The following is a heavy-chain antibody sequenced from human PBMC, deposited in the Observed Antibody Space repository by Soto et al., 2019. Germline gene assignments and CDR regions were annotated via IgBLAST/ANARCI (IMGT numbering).Heavy chain of an antibody. CDR3: ARRQRRTYYYYGMDV. CDR2: IDPSDSYT. Sequence: LKISCKGSGYSFTSYWISWVRQMPGKGLEWMGRIDPSDSYTNYSPSFQGHVTISADKSISTAYLQWSSLKASDTAMYYCARRQRRTYYYYGMDVWGQGTTVTVSS. V-gene: IGHV5-10-1*01. CDR1: GYSFTSYW. J-gene: IGHJ6*02.